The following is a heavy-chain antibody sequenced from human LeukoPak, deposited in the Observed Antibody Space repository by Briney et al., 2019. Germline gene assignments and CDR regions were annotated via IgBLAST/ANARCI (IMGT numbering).Heavy chain of an antibody. CDR2: IYHSGSA. J-gene: IGHJ4*02. CDR3: ARDGPTYYYDNSGHYYDY. V-gene: IGHV4-38-2*02. D-gene: IGHD3-22*01. CDR1: GGSISSYY. Sequence: PSETLSLTCTVSGGSISSYYWSWIRQPPGKGLEWIGSIYHSGSAYYNPSLKSRVTISVDTSKNQFSLKLSSVTAADTAVYYCARDGPTYYYDNSGHYYDYWGQGTLVTVSS.